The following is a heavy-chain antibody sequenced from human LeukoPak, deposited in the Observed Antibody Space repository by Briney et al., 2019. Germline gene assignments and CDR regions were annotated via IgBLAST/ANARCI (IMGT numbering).Heavy chain of an antibody. CDR1: GISFSNYA. V-gene: IGHV3-23*01. CDR2: ISGSAIHT. Sequence: GGSLRLSCAASGISFSNYAINWVRQAPERGLEWVSGISGSAIHTYYADSVKGRFTISRDNSKQTLYLQLNSLRVDDTAVYYCARVAAKLGWEREVRDPFDVWGQGTMVAVSS. J-gene: IGHJ3*01. CDR3: ARVAAKLGWEREVRDPFDV. D-gene: IGHD1-26*01.